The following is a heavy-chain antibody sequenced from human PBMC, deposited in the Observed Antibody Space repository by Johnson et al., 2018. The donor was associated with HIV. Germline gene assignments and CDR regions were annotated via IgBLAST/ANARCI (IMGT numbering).Heavy chain of an antibody. CDR2: ITSSGNTV. Sequence: QMLLVESGGGVVQPGGSLSLSCAASGFSFSDYYMSWIRQAPGTGLEWVSYITSSGNTVYYADSVQGRFTISRDNATNSLSLQMNILTAEDTAVYYCARAPEVRGIDAFDIWGQGTMVTVS. CDR3: ARAPEVRGIDAFDI. V-gene: IGHV3-11*04. CDR1: GFSFSDYY. D-gene: IGHD3-10*01. J-gene: IGHJ3*02.